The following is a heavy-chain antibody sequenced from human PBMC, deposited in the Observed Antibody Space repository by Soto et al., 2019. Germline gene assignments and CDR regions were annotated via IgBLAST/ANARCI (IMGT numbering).Heavy chain of an antibody. J-gene: IGHJ5*02. CDR1: GYTFTGYY. V-gene: IGHV1-2*02. D-gene: IGHD5-12*01. CDR2: INPNSGGT. Sequence: ASVKVSCKASGYTFTGYYMHWVRQAPGQGLEWMGWINPNSGGTNYAQKFQGRVTMTRDTSISTAYMELSRLRSDDTAVYYCARDTLIVHTITSPDWFDPWGQGTLVTVSS. CDR3: ARDTLIVHTITSPDWFDP.